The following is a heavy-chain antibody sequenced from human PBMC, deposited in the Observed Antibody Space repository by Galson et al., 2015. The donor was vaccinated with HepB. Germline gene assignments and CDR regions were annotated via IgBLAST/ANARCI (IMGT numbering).Heavy chain of an antibody. J-gene: IGHJ4*02. Sequence: QSGAEVKKPGESLRISCKGSGYSFTSYWISWVRQMPGKGLEWMGRIDPRDSYTNYSPSFQGHVTISADKSISTAYLQWSSLKASDTAMYYCARHEGDYGSGNYNYFDYWGQGTLVTVSS. D-gene: IGHD3-10*01. CDR2: IDPRDSYT. V-gene: IGHV5-10-1*01. CDR3: ARHEGDYGSGNYNYFDY. CDR1: GYSFTSYW.